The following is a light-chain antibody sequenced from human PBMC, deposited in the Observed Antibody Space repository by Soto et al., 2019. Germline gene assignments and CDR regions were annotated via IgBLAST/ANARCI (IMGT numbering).Light chain of an antibody. Sequence: EIVMTQSPATLSVARGERATLSCRASQSIGLAIAWYQHKPGQAPRLLIFDASQRATGIPARFRGSGSGTDFTLSISSLEPEDFAVYYCQQRTDRPPWTFGQGTKVDI. J-gene: IGKJ1*01. CDR2: DAS. CDR1: QSIGLA. V-gene: IGKV3-11*01. CDR3: QQRTDRPPWT.